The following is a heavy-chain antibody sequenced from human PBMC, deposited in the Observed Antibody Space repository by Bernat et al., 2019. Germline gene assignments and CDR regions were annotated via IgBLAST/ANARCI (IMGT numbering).Heavy chain of an antibody. Sequence: EVQLVESGGGLVQPGRSLRLSCAASGFTFDDYAMHWVRQAPGKGLEWVSGISWNSGSIGYADSVKGRFAISRDNAKNSLYLQMNSLRAEDTALYYCAKETRGGGGYYYGMDVWGQGTTVTVSS. D-gene: IGHD3-10*01. CDR3: AKETRGGGGYYYGMDV. CDR2: ISWNSGSI. V-gene: IGHV3-9*01. CDR1: GFTFDDYA. J-gene: IGHJ6*02.